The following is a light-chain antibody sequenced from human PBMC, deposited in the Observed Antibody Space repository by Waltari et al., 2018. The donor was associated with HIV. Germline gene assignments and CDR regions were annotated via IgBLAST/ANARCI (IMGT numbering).Light chain of an antibody. V-gene: IGKV4-1*01. CDR2: WAS. CDR1: PSVLYSSNSENY. Sequence: IVMTQSPDSLAVSLGERATINCKSRPSVLYSSNSENYLAWYQQKPGHPPHLLISWASAREPGVPDRFSGSGSETDFSLTISSLQAEDVAVYYCQQYYATPLTFGGGTKVEIK. CDR3: QQYYATPLT. J-gene: IGKJ4*01.